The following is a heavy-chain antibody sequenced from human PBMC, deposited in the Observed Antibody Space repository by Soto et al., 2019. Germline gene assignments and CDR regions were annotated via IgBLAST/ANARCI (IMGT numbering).Heavy chain of an antibody. CDR3: ARANLLRDIVVVVASTVIGMDV. CDR1: GFTFRSYG. D-gene: IGHD2-15*01. CDR2: IWYDGSNK. V-gene: IGHV3-33*01. J-gene: IGHJ6*02. Sequence: PGGSLRLSCAASGFTFRSYGMHWVRQAPGKGLELVAVIWYDGSNKYYAESVKGRFTISRDNSKKKLYLQMNSLRAEDTAVYYCARANLLRDIVVVVASTVIGMDVWGQGTTVNVSS.